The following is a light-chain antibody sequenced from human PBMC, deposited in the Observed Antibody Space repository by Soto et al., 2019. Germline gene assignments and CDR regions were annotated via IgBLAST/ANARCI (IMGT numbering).Light chain of an antibody. CDR1: QSVSSTY. CDR2: SSS. J-gene: IGKJ1*01. V-gene: IGKV3-20*01. Sequence: ELVLTQSPGNLSLSPGDRATLSCRASQSVSSTYLAWYQQRPGQAPRLLIYSSSSRASGIPDRFSGSGSGTDFTLTISRLEPEDFAVYYCQQYRTSPPTWTFGQGTKVEIK. CDR3: QQYRTSPPTWT.